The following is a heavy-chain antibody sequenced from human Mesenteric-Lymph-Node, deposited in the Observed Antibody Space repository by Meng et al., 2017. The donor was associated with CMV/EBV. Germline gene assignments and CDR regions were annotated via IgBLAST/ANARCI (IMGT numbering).Heavy chain of an antibody. D-gene: IGHD2-2*01. V-gene: IGHV3-48*03. CDR1: GFTLSGYA. J-gene: IGHJ6*02. Sequence: GESLKISCVASGFTLSGYAMNWVRQAPGKGLEWVSYISSSGNTMYYADSVKGRFTISRDNAKNSLYLQMNSLRAEDTALYYCARDGVGYCSSTNCYQPYYYGMDVWGQGTTVTVSS. CDR3: ARDGVGYCSSTNCYQPYYYGMDV. CDR2: ISSSGNTM.